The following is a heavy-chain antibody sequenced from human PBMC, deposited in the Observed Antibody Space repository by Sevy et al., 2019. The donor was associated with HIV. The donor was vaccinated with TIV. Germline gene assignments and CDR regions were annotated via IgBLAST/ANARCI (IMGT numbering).Heavy chain of an antibody. D-gene: IGHD3-10*01. J-gene: IGHJ6*02. CDR3: AKALPSAGKGNYYYYGMDV. CDR2: ISWNSGSI. Sequence: GGSLRLSCAASGFTFDDYAMHWVRQAPGKGLEWVSGISWNSGSIGYADSVKGRFTISRDNGKNSLYLQMNSLRAEDTALYYCAKALPSAGKGNYYYYGMDVWGQGTTVTVSS. CDR1: GFTFDDYA. V-gene: IGHV3-9*01.